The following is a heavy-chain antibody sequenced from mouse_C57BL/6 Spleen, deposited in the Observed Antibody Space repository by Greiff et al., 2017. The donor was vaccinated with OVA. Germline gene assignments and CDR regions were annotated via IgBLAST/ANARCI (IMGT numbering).Heavy chain of an antibody. J-gene: IGHJ1*03. CDR3: VRDRDDYRYFDV. Sequence: EVMLVESGGGLVQPKGSLTLSCAASGFTFTTYAMHWVRQAPGKGLDWVARISSKSSNHATSYADSVKDRFTISRDDSQSMLYLQMNNLKTEDTAMYYCVRDRDDYRYFDVWGTGTTVTVSS. CDR1: GFTFTTYA. V-gene: IGHV10-3*01. CDR2: ISSKSSNHAT. D-gene: IGHD2-3*01.